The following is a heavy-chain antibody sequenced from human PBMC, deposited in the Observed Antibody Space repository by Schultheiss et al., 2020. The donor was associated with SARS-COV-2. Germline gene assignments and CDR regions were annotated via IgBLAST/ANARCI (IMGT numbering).Heavy chain of an antibody. CDR1: GFTFSSYG. CDR2: IWYDGSNK. V-gene: IGHV3-33*08. J-gene: IGHJ3*02. Sequence: GGSLRLSCAASGFTFSSYGMHWVRQAPGKGLEWVAVIWYDGSNKYYADSVKGRFTISRDNSKNTLYLQMNSLRAEDTAVYYCARDRIPGIGAFNIWGHGTLVTVSS. CDR3: ARDRIPGIGAFNI.